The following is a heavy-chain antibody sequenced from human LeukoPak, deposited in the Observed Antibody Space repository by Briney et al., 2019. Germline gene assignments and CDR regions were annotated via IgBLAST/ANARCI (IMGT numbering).Heavy chain of an antibody. J-gene: IGHJ3*02. CDR1: GGSISSGGYS. CDR3: ARAVIGDYYDIGSDAFDI. V-gene: IGHV4-30-2*01. D-gene: IGHD3-22*01. Sequence: PSETLSLTCAVSGGSISSGGYSWSWIRQPPGKGLEWIGYIYHSGSTYYNPSLKSRVTISVDRSKNQFSLKLSSVTAADTAVYYCARAVIGDYYDIGSDAFDIWGQGTMVTVSS. CDR2: IYHSGST.